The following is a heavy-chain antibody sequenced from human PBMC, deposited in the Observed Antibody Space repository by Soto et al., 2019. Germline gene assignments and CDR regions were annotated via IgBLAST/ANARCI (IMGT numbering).Heavy chain of an antibody. Sequence: EVQLLESGGSLVQPGGSLRLSCAASGFTFSTFAMNWVRQAPGEGLEWVSSISGSGGNTQYADSVKGRVTISRDNSKNTLYLQMNTLRAEDTAVYYCAKCDVLMTTGGGWCNWFDPWGQGTLVIVSP. J-gene: IGHJ5*02. CDR2: ISGSGGNT. V-gene: IGHV3-23*01. CDR3: AKCDVLMTTGGGWCNWFDP. CDR1: GFTFSTFA. D-gene: IGHD2-21*01.